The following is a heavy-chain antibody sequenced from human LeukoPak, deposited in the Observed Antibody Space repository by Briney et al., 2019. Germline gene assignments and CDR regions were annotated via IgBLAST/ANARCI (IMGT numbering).Heavy chain of an antibody. CDR3: AKDYCTGTNCYGDY. J-gene: IGHJ4*02. V-gene: IGHV3-23*01. CDR1: GFTFSNYA. Sequence: PGRSLRLSCAASGFTFSNYAMTWVRQAPGKGLEWVSAVSAGGGSTYYADSVKGRFTISRDNSKSTLYLQMNSLRAEDTALYYCAKDYCTGTNCYGDYWGQGTLVTVSS. D-gene: IGHD2-2*01. CDR2: VSAGGGST.